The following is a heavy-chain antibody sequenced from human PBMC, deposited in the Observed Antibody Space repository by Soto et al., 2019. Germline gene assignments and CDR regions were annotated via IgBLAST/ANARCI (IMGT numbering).Heavy chain of an antibody. D-gene: IGHD3-3*02. CDR3: ARCVQYDAVLAPPATRGSDF. Sequence: RRILKKQGKGPVWIGYIFYSGSTNYNPSLKSRVTISVDTSKNQFSLKLNSVTAADTAVYYCARCVQYDAVLAPPATRGSDFWVQGTTVP. CDR2: IFYSGST. J-gene: IGHJ6*02. V-gene: IGHV4-59*08.